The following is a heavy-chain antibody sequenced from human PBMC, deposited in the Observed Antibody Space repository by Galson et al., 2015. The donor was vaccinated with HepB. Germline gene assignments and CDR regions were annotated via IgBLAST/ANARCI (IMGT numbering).Heavy chain of an antibody. J-gene: IGHJ5*02. D-gene: IGHD2-2*03. CDR3: ARGRGYCSSTSCYSNWFDP. Sequence: SLRLSCAASGFTFSSYAMHWVRQAPGKGLEWVAVISYDGSNKYYADSVKGRFTISRDNSKNTLYLQMNSLRAEDTAVYYCARGRGYCSSTSCYSNWFDPWGQGTLVTVSS. CDR2: ISYDGSNK. V-gene: IGHV3-30-3*01. CDR1: GFTFSSYA.